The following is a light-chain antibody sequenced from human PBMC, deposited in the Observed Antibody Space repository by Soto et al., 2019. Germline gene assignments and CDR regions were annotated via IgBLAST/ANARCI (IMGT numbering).Light chain of an antibody. CDR1: QSVRTK. CDR3: QQYNSWPPVT. Sequence: EIVMTQSTDTLYVSPGEGATLSCRASQSVRTKLAWYQQKAGQAPRLLIYGASTRATGIPDRFSGSGSGTEFTLTISSLQSEDFAVYYCQQYNSWPPVTFAQGTRLEIK. V-gene: IGKV3-15*01. J-gene: IGKJ5*01. CDR2: GAS.